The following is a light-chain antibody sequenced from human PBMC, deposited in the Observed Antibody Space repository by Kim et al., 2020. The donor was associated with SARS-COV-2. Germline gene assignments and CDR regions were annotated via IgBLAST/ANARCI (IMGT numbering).Light chain of an antibody. CDR1: SGSIASNY. CDR3: QSYDSSKPWV. CDR2: EDN. Sequence: NLMLTQPHSVSESPGKTVTISCTRSSGSIASNYVQWYQQRPGSSPTTVIYEDNQRPSGVPDRFSGSIDSSSNSASLTISGLTTEDEADYYCQSYDSSKPWVFGGGTQLTVL. J-gene: IGLJ3*02. V-gene: IGLV6-57*01.